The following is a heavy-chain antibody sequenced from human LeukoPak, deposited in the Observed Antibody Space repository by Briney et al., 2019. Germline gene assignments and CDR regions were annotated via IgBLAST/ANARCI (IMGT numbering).Heavy chain of an antibody. CDR3: AREAYCSSTSCYLLY. CDR1: GYTFTGYY. CDR2: INPNSGGT. J-gene: IGHJ4*02. V-gene: IGHV1-2*02. D-gene: IGHD2-2*01. Sequence: GASVKVSCKASGYTFTGYYMHWVRQAPGQGLEWMGWINPNSGGTNYAQKFQGRVTMTRDTSISTAYMDLSSLRSEDTAVYYCAREAYCSSTSCYLLYWGQGTLVTVSS.